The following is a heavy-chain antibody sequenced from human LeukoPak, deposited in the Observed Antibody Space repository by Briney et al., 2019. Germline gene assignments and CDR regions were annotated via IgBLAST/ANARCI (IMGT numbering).Heavy chain of an antibody. CDR3: AKDKSSGWQYSFDC. Sequence: GGSLRLSCVASNFTFDDHAMRWVRQAPGKGLEWISGISWNSGNIDYADSVKGRFTISRDDAKNSLFLQMNSLRPEDTALYYCAKDKSSGWQYSFDCWGQGTQVSVSA. CDR1: NFTFDDHA. CDR2: ISWNSGNI. V-gene: IGHV3-9*01. J-gene: IGHJ4*02. D-gene: IGHD6-19*01.